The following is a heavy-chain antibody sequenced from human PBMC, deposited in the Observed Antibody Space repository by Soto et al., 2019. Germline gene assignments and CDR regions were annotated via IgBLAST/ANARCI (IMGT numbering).Heavy chain of an antibody. V-gene: IGHV3-23*01. CDR1: GFTFSGYA. CDR3: AKDGPFSGTGRLAFDY. D-gene: IGHD3-10*01. J-gene: IGHJ4*02. CDR2: TGGNGVAT. Sequence: PGGSLRLSCAASGFTFSGYAMTWVRQAPGKGFEWVSSTGGNGVATYYADSVTGRFTISRDNSKNTLYLQMDSLRAEDTAVYYCAKDGPFSGTGRLAFDYWGQGTLVTVSS.